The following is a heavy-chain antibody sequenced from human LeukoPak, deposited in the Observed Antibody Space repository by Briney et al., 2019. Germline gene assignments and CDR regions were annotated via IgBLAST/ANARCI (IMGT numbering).Heavy chain of an antibody. CDR1: GYSFTSYW. Sequence: PGESLKISCKGSGYSFTSYWIGWVRQMPGKGLEWMGIIYPGDSDTRYSPSFQGQVTISADKSISTAYLQWSSLKASDTAMYYCARLRQGGYSSGRNLHWFDPWGQGTLVTVSS. CDR3: ARLRQGGYSSGRNLHWFDP. D-gene: IGHD6-19*01. V-gene: IGHV5-51*01. J-gene: IGHJ5*02. CDR2: IYPGDSDT.